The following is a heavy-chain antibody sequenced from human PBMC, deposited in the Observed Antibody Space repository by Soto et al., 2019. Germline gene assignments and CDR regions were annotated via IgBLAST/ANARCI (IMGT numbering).Heavy chain of an antibody. Sequence: SPTLSITCAISGDSVSSYSAASNWIRQTLSRGLEWLGRTYYRSKWYNDYAVSVKSRITINPDTSKNQFSLQLNSVTPEDAAVYYCARDLNWTPAAFDIWGQGTMVTVSS. D-gene: IGHD1-20*01. CDR3: ARDLNWTPAAFDI. J-gene: IGHJ3*02. CDR2: TYYRSKWYN. CDR1: GDSVSSYSAA. V-gene: IGHV6-1*01.